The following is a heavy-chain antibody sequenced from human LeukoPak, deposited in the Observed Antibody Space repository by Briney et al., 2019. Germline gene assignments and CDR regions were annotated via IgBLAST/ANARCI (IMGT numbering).Heavy chain of an antibody. D-gene: IGHD5-18*01. V-gene: IGHV3-23*01. J-gene: IGHJ4*02. CDR3: ARDPGSGYSFLYYFDY. Sequence: PGGSLRLSCTASGFTFSNYGMNWVRQAPGKGLEWVSAISGSGGSTYYADSVKGRFTISRDNSNNTLYLQMNSLRAEDTAVYYCARDPGSGYSFLYYFDYWGQGTLVTVSS. CDR1: GFTFSNYG. CDR2: ISGSGGST.